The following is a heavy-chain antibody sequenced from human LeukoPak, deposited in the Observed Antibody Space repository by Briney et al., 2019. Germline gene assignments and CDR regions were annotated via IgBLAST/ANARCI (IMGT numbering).Heavy chain of an antibody. V-gene: IGHV4-59*01. Sequence: KPSETLSLTCTVSGGSISSYYWSWIRQPPGKGLEWIGYIYYSGSTNYNPSLKSRVTISVDTSKIQFSLKLSSVTAADTAVYYCARGGTSTRPNFDYWGQGTLVTVSS. J-gene: IGHJ4*02. CDR2: IYYSGST. D-gene: IGHD1-14*01. CDR1: GGSISSYY. CDR3: ARGGTSTRPNFDY.